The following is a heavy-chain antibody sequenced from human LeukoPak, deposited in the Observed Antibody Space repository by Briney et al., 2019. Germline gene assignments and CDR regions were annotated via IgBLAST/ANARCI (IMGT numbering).Heavy chain of an antibody. CDR2: ISYDGSNK. Sequence: GGSLRLSCAASGFTFSSYAMHWVRQAPGKGLEWVAVISYDGSNKYHADSVKGRFTISRDNSKNTLYLQMNSLRAEDTAVYYCARAPTRIVGANRRNTMLDYWGQGTLVTVSS. J-gene: IGHJ4*02. V-gene: IGHV3-30-3*01. CDR1: GFTFSSYA. D-gene: IGHD1-26*01. CDR3: ARAPTRIVGANRRNTMLDY.